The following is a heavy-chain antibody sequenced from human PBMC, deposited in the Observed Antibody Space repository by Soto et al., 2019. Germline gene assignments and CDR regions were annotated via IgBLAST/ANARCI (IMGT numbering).Heavy chain of an antibody. CDR3: ARGVVTADWYFDL. Sequence: QVQLVESGGGVVQPGRSLRLSCAASGFTFSSYGMHWVRQAPGKGLEWVAVIWYDGSNKYYADSVKGRFTISRDNSKNTLYLQMNSLRAEDTAVYYCARGVVTADWYFDLWGRGTLVTVSS. V-gene: IGHV3-33*01. CDR2: IWYDGSNK. J-gene: IGHJ2*01. CDR1: GFTFSSYG. D-gene: IGHD2-2*01.